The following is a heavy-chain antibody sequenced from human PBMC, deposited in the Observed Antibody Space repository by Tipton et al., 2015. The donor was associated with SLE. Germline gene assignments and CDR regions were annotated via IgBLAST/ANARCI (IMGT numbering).Heavy chain of an antibody. CDR1: GGSFSGYY. Sequence: TLSLTCAVYGGSFSGYYWSWIRQPPGKGLEWIGEINHSGSTNYNPSLKSRVTISVDTSKNQFSLKLSSVTAADTAVYYCATSPRGRPIWGQGTMVTVSS. CDR2: INHSGST. CDR3: ATSPRGRPI. J-gene: IGHJ3*02. D-gene: IGHD2-15*01. V-gene: IGHV4-34*01.